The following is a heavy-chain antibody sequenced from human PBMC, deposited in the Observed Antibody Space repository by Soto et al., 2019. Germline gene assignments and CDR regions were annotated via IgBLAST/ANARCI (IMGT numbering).Heavy chain of an antibody. CDR3: ASRGSGYDYYYYGMDV. CDR1: GYSFTSYW. CDR2: IDPSDSYT. V-gene: IGHV5-10-1*01. Sequence: PGESLKISCKGSGYSFTSYWISWVRQMPGKGLEWMGRIDPSDSYTNYSPSFQGHVTISADKSISTAYLQWSSLKASDTAMYYCASRGSGYDYYYYGMDVWGQGTTVTVSS. J-gene: IGHJ6*02. D-gene: IGHD5-12*01.